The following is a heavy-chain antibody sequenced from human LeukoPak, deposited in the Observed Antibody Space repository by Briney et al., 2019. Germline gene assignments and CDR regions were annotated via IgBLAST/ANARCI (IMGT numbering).Heavy chain of an antibody. J-gene: IGHJ6*02. CDR3: ARVALGRRWLPSSYYYGMDV. D-gene: IGHD5-24*01. Sequence: SVKVSCKASGGTFSSYGINWVRQAPGQGLEWMGGIIPIFGTADYAPKFQGRVTISADESTSTAYVELSNLRSEDTAVYYCARVALGRRWLPSSYYYGMDVWGQGTTVTVSS. CDR2: IIPIFGTA. V-gene: IGHV1-69*13. CDR1: GGTFSSYG.